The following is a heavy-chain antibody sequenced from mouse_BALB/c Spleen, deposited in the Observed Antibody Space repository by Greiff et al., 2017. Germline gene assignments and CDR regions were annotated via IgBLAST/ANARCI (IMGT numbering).Heavy chain of an antibody. J-gene: IGHJ3*01. D-gene: IGHD2-3*01. CDR1: GFTFSDYY. CDR3: ARTTPSDGYHYPFAY. Sequence: EVQRVESGGGLVKPGGSLKLSCAASGFTFSDYYMYWVRQTPEKRLEWVATISDGGSYTYYPDSVKGRFTISRDNAKNNLYLQMSSLKSEDTAMYYCARTTPSDGYHYPFAYWGQGTLVTVSA. CDR2: ISDGGSYT. V-gene: IGHV5-4*02.